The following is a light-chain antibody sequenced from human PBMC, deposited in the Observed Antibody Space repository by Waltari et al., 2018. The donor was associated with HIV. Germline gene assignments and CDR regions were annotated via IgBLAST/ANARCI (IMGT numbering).Light chain of an antibody. Sequence: DIVLTQSPGTLSLSPGERATLSCRASQSVDTTYLAWYQQKPGQAPRLLIYGVSSRATGIPDRFSGSWSETDFALTISRLEPEDFAVYYCQHYAISPPMYTFGQGTKLEIK. CDR2: GVS. J-gene: IGKJ2*01. V-gene: IGKV3-20*01. CDR3: QHYAISPPMYT. CDR1: QSVDTTY.